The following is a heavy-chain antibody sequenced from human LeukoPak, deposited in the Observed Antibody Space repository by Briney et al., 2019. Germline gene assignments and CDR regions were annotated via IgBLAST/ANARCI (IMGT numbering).Heavy chain of an antibody. V-gene: IGHV4-59*01. CDR1: GGSISNY. J-gene: IGHJ5*02. CDR2: IYYSGST. Sequence: SETLSLTCTVSGGSISNYWSWVRQPPGKGLEWIGYIYYSGSTNYNPSLKSRVTISVDTSKNQFSLKLSSVTAADTAVYYCARRYSNYEDWFDPWGQGTLVTVSS. CDR3: ARRYSNYEDWFDP. D-gene: IGHD4-11*01.